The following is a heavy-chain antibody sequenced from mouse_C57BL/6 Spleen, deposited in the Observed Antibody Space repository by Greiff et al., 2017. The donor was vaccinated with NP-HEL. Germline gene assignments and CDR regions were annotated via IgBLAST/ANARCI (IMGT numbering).Heavy chain of an antibody. Sequence: EVQLVESGGGLVKPGGSLKLSCAASGFTFSDYGMHWVRQAPEKGLEWVAYISSGSSTIYYADTVKGRFTISRDNAKNTLFLQMTSLRSEDTAMYYCAREPYYYSNYNYAMDYWGQGTSVTVSS. D-gene: IGHD2-5*01. CDR2: ISSGSSTI. CDR3: AREPYYYSNYNYAMDY. J-gene: IGHJ4*01. CDR1: GFTFSDYG. V-gene: IGHV5-17*01.